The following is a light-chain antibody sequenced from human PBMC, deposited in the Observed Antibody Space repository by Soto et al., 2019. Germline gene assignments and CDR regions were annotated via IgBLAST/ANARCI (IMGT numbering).Light chain of an antibody. V-gene: IGLV2-23*01. Sequence: QSALTQPASVSGSPGQSITISCTGPSSDVGNYNLVSWYQQHPGKAPKLMIYDDSQRPSGVSTRFSGSKSGNTASLTISGLQAEDEADYHCSSYADSRVVFGGGTKLTVL. CDR1: SSDVGNYNL. CDR3: SSYADSRVV. J-gene: IGLJ2*01. CDR2: DDS.